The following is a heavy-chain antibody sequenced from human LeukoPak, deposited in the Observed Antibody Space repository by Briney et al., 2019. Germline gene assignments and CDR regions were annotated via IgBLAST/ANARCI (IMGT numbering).Heavy chain of an antibody. V-gene: IGHV3-21*01. CDR1: GFPFSNYS. Sequence: GGSLRLSCTASGFPFSNYSMNWVRQAPGKGPEWVSSISGSSIYIYYADSVKGRFTLSRDNAKKSLYLQMNSLRAEDTAVYFCARVVGFSYYFDSWGQGTLVTVSS. CDR2: ISGSSIYI. CDR3: ARVVGFSYYFDS. J-gene: IGHJ4*02. D-gene: IGHD2-15*01.